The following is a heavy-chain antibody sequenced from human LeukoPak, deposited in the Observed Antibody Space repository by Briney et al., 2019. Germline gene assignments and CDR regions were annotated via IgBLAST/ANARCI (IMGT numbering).Heavy chain of an antibody. CDR3: AREAPSYYYYDSSGYREFDY. D-gene: IGHD3-22*01. J-gene: IGHJ4*02. CDR1: GFTFSSYW. CDR2: IKQDGSEK. V-gene: IGHV3-7*01. Sequence: GGSLRLSCAASGFTFSSYWMSWVRQAPGKGLEWVANIKQDGSEKYYVDSVKGRLTISRDNAKNSLYLQMNSLRAEDTAVYYCAREAPSYYYYDSSGYREFDYWGQGTLVTVSS.